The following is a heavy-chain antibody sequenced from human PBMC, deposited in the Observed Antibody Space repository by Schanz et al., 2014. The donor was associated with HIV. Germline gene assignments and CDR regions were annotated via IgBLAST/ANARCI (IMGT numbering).Heavy chain of an antibody. CDR2: ISGSGGSP. V-gene: IGHV3-23*01. CDR3: ARDRLHPGNGMDV. D-gene: IGHD4-4*01. CDR1: GFTFSSYA. Sequence: EVQLLESGGGLVQPGGSLRLSCAASGFTFSSYAMNWVRQAPGKGLEWVSAISGSGGSPYYADSVKGRFTVSRDNSKKMVYLQMKSLRAEDTAVYYCARDRLHPGNGMDVWGQGTTVTVSS. J-gene: IGHJ6*02.